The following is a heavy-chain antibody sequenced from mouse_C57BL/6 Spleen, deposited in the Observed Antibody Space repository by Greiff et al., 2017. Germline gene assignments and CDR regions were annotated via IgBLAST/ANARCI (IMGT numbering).Heavy chain of an antibody. CDR1: GYTFTSYW. J-gene: IGHJ2*01. CDR3: ATPCTTVVATDY. Sequence: QVQLQQSGAELVKPGASVKMSCKASGYTFTSYWITWVKQRPGQGLEWIGDIYPGSGSTNYNEKFKSKATLTVDTSSSTAYMQLSSLTSEDSAVYYCATPCTTVVATDYWGQGTTLTVSS. V-gene: IGHV1-55*01. D-gene: IGHD1-1*01. CDR2: IYPGSGST.